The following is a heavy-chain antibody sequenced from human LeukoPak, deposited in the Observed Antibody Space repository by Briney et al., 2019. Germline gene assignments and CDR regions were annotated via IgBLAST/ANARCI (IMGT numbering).Heavy chain of an antibody. V-gene: IGHV4-39*07. CDR2: IYYSGST. Sequence: SETLSLTCTVSGGSISSSSYYWGWIRQPPGKGLEWIGSIYYSGSTYYNPSLKSRVTISVDTSKNQFSLKLSSVTAADTAVYYCARVSSGTRPNSDYWGQGTLVTVSS. CDR1: GGSISSSSYY. CDR3: ARVSSGTRPNSDY. D-gene: IGHD3-10*01. J-gene: IGHJ4*02.